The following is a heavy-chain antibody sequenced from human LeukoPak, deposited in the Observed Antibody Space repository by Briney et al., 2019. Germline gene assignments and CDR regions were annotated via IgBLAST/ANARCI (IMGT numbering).Heavy chain of an antibody. D-gene: IGHD6-13*01. CDR2: IYPGDSDT. Sequence: GESLKISCKGSGYSFTTYWIAWVRQMPGKGLEWMGIIYPGDSDTRYSPSFQGQVTISADKSISTAYLQWGSLKASDTAVYFCARPLTGMAAVAYWGQGTLVTVSS. CDR3: ARPLTGMAAVAY. CDR1: GYSFTTYW. V-gene: IGHV5-51*01. J-gene: IGHJ4*02.